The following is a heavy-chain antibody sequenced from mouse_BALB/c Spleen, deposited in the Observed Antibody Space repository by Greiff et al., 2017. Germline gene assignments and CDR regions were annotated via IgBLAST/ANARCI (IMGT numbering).Heavy chain of an antibody. Sequence: DVKLVESGGGLVKPGGSLKLSCAASGFTFSSYAMSWVRQTPEKRLEWVASISSGCSTYYPDSVKGRFTISRDNARNILYLQMSSLRSEDTAMYYCARGGSYYAMDYWGQGTSVTVSS. CDR1: GFTFSSYA. D-gene: IGHD1-2*01. CDR2: ISSGCST. J-gene: IGHJ4*01. V-gene: IGHV5-6-5*01. CDR3: ARGGSYYAMDY.